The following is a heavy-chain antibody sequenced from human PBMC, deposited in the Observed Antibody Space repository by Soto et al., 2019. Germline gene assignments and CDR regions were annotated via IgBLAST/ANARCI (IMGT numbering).Heavy chain of an antibody. CDR2: IYYSGST. CDR1: GGSISSYY. V-gene: IGHV4-59*08. D-gene: IGHD3-10*01. Sequence: SETLSLTCTVSGGSISSYYWSWIRQPPGTGLEWIGYIYYSGSTNYNPSLKSRVTISVDTSKNQFSLKLSSVTAADTAVYYCARHLSNYGPGFDYWGQGTLVTVSS. J-gene: IGHJ4*02. CDR3: ARHLSNYGPGFDY.